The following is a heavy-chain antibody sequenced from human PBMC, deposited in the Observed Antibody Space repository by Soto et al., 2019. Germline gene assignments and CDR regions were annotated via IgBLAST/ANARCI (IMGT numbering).Heavy chain of an antibody. D-gene: IGHD2-2*01. V-gene: IGHV1-69*02. J-gene: IGHJ3*01. CDR2: IIPMLTVT. CDR1: GGTFSTYT. CDR3: SIGSWSAETFDD. Sequence: QVHLEQSGAEVKKPGSSVKVSCKAAGGTFSTYTLIWVRQAPGQGLEWMGRIIPMLTVTNAAQKFEGRDTLTADKSTSTAFMELTSLTSDDTAVYYCSIGSWSAETFDDWGQGTMVTVSS.